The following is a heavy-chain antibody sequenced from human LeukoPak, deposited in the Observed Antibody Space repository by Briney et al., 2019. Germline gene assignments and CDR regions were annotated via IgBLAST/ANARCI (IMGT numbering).Heavy chain of an antibody. D-gene: IGHD5-24*01. CDR2: IRSDGTNK. CDR3: AKDRKSWLQRIDS. J-gene: IGHJ4*02. V-gene: IGHV3-30*02. CDR1: RFSFSTYD. Sequence: GGSLRLSCAASRFSFSTYDMHWVRQAPGKGLEWVTLIRSDGTNKYYADSVKGRFTISRDNSKNTLHLQMNSLRAEDTAVYYCAKDRKSWLQRIDSWGQGTLVTVSS.